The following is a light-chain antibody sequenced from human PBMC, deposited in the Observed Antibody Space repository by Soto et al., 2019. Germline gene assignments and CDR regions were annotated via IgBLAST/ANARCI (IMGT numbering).Light chain of an antibody. CDR3: SSYTSSSLYV. CDR1: SSDVGGYNY. CDR2: DVS. Sequence: QSVLTQPASVSGSPGQLITISCTGTSSDVGGYNYVSWYQQHPGKAPKLVIYDVSNRPSGVSNRFSGSKSGNTASLTISGLQAEDEADYYCSSYTSSSLYVFGTGTKVTVL. V-gene: IGLV2-14*01. J-gene: IGLJ1*01.